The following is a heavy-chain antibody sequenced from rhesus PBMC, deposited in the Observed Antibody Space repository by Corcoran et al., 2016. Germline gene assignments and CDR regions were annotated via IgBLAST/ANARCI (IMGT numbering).Heavy chain of an antibody. CDR1: GGSISSGYYY. Sequence: QVQLQESGPGLVKPSETLSLTCAVSGGSISSGYYYWSWIRQPPGKGLEWIGYITYSGSTSYNPSLKIRVTISSDTSKNQFSLKLSSVTAADTAVYYCARVAGVIPYYFDYWGQGVLVTVSS. V-gene: IGHV4-122*02. CDR3: ARVAGVIPYYFDY. D-gene: IGHD3-34*01. J-gene: IGHJ4*01. CDR2: ITYSGST.